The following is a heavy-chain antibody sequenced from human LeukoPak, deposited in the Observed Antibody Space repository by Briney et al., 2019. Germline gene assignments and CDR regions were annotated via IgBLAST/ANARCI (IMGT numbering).Heavy chain of an antibody. J-gene: IGHJ4*02. CDR1: GFTFSSYA. V-gene: IGHV3-23*01. CDR3: VPEYYDSSGYSQFDY. CDR2: ISGSGGST. Sequence: GGSLGLSCAASGFTFSSYAMSWVRQAPGKGLEWVSAISGSGGSTYYADSVKGRFTISRDNSKNTLYLQMNSLRAEDTAVYYCVPEYYDSSGYSQFDYWGQGTLVTVSS. D-gene: IGHD3-22*01.